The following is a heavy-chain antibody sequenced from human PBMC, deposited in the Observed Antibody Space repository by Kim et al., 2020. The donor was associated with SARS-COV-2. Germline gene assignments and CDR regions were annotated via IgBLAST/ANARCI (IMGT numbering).Heavy chain of an antibody. D-gene: IGHD5-18*01. Sequence: SVKGRFTISRDNAKNSLYLQMNSLRAEDTAVYYCARATGRGYSYGPYFDYWGQGTLVTVSS. J-gene: IGHJ4*02. CDR3: ARATGRGYSYGPYFDY. V-gene: IGHV3-21*01.